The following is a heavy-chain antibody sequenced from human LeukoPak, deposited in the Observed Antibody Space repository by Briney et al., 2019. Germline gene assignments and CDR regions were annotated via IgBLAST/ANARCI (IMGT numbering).Heavy chain of an antibody. V-gene: IGHV3-30*18. CDR3: AKSLGLPSGTNHSGDY. D-gene: IGHD3-10*01. CDR1: GFTFSSYG. CDR2: ISCDGSNK. J-gene: IGHJ4*02. Sequence: PGGSLRLSCAASGFTFSSYGMHWVRQAPGKGLEWVAVISCDGSNKYYADSVKGRFTISRDNSKDTLYLQMNSLRAEDTAVYYCAKSLGLPSGTNHSGDYWGQGTLVTVSS.